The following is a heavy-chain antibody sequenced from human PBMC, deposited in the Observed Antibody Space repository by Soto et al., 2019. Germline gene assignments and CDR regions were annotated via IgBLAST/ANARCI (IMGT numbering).Heavy chain of an antibody. D-gene: IGHD4-17*01. CDR2: INYSGST. Sequence: QVQLQESGPGLVKPSQTLSLTCTVSGGSISSGGYYWSWIRPHPGKGLEWIGSINYSGSTYYNPSLKSRVTISVDTSKNQFSLKLSSVTAADTAVYYCARNQLGTTVTTYAFDIWGQGTMVTVSS. CDR1: GGSISSGGYY. J-gene: IGHJ3*02. CDR3: ARNQLGTTVTTYAFDI. V-gene: IGHV4-31*03.